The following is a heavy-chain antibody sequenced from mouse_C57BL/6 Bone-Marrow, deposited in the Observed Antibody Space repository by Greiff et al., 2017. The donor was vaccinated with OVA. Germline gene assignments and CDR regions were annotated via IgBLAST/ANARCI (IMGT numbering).Heavy chain of an antibody. Sequence: EVKLQESGEGLVKPGGSLKLSCAASGFTFSSYAMSWVRQTPEKRLEWVAYISSGGDYIYYADTVKGRFTISRDNARNTLYLQMSSLKSEDTAMYYCTRDLLGLLLDYWGQGTTLTVSS. CDR1: GFTFSSYA. V-gene: IGHV5-9-1*02. D-gene: IGHD2-4*01. J-gene: IGHJ2*01. CDR2: ISSGGDYI. CDR3: TRDLLGLLLDY.